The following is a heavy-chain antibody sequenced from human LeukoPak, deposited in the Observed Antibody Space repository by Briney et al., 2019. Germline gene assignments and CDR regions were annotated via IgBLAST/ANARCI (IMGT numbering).Heavy chain of an antibody. CDR2: INSDGKTT. CDR3: ARDRYSGYDPYYYYYGMDV. D-gene: IGHD5-12*01. Sequence: GGSLRLSCAASGFTFSDYRMNWVRQAPGKGLEDLSYINSDGKTTWYADSVKGRFTAPRDNAKNSLYLQMNSLRVEDTAVYYCARDRYSGYDPYYYYYGMDVWGQGTTVTVSS. CDR1: GFTFSDYR. V-gene: IGHV3-48*01. J-gene: IGHJ6*02.